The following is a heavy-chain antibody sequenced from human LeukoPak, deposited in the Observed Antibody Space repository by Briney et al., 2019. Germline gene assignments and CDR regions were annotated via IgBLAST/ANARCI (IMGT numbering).Heavy chain of an antibody. J-gene: IGHJ4*02. Sequence: SETLSLTCTVSGGSISRYYWSWIRQPPGEGLEWIGYIYYSGSTNYNPSLKSRVTISVDTSKNQFSLKLSSVTAADTAVYYCARGMYSSSWFFDYWGQGTLVTVSS. CDR1: GGSISRYY. CDR2: IYYSGST. V-gene: IGHV4-59*01. CDR3: ARGMYSSSWFFDY. D-gene: IGHD6-13*01.